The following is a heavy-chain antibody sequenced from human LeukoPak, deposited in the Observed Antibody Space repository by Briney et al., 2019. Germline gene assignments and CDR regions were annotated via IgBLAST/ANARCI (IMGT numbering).Heavy chain of an antibody. CDR2: IYYSGST. CDR1: GGSISSSSYY. V-gene: IGHV4-39*01. J-gene: IGHJ4*02. Sequence: PSETLSLTCTVAGGSISSSSYYWGWIRQPPGKGLEGIGSIYYSGSTYYNPSLKSRVTISVDTSKSQFSLKLSSVTAADTAVYYCGRVVGLSYGGTYYFDYWGQGTLVTVSS. D-gene: IGHD4-23*01. CDR3: GRVVGLSYGGTYYFDY.